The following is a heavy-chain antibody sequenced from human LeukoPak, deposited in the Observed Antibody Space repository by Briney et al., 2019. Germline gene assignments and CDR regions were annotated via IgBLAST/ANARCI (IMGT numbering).Heavy chain of an antibody. CDR1: GGSFSSYY. CDR3: SCKRYSYGPPHKCYLKPRHYFDY. V-gene: IGHV4-34*03. Sequence: SETLSLTCAVYGGSFSSYYWSWIRQPPAQGLELIGEMNHNGSTNYNPSLKIRVTISVDTSKNKFSLKLSSVTAADTAGYYYSCKRYSYGPPHKCYLKPRHYFDYWGQGPLVTVPS. CDR2: MNHNGST. J-gene: IGHJ4*02. D-gene: IGHD5-18*01.